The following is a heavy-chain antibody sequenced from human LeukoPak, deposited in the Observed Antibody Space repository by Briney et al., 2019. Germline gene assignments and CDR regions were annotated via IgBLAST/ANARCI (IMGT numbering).Heavy chain of an antibody. CDR3: AREDDDWGPNTLDV. CDR2: IWYDGSNK. CDR1: GFTFSSYG. J-gene: IGHJ3*01. Sequence: GRSLRLSCAASGFTFSSYGMHWVRQAPGKGLEWVAVIWYDGSNKYYADSVKGRFTISRDNSKNTLYLQMNSLRAEDTAVYYCAREDDDWGPNTLDVWGQGTVVTVSS. D-gene: IGHD7-27*01. V-gene: IGHV3-33*01.